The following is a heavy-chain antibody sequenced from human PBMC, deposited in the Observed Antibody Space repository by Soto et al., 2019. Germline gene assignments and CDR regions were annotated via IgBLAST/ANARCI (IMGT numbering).Heavy chain of an antibody. V-gene: IGHV6-1*01. Sequence: SQTLPLTCAISGDSVSSTSTAWSWIRQSPSRGLEWLGRTYYRSKWYSDYAVSVKSRITINPDTSKNQFSLQLKSVTPEDTAVYYCARGSYYSGWVWGQGTLVTVSS. D-gene: IGHD6-19*01. J-gene: IGHJ4*02. CDR3: ARGSYYSGWV. CDR1: GDSVSSTSTA. CDR2: TYYRSKWYS.